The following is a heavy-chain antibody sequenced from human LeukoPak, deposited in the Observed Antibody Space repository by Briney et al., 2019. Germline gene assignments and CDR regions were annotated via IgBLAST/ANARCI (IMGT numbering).Heavy chain of an antibody. Sequence: TASETLSLTCSVAGESISRGSYSWSWIRQPPGKGLEWIGYIYYTGGTYYNPSLKSRVTISADRSKNQFSLKLTSVTAADTAVYFCAREVVMIKAGGSLHYFDYWGQGILVTVSS. CDR1: GESISRGSYS. V-gene: IGHV4-30-2*01. CDR3: AREVVMIKAGGSLHYFDY. CDR2: IYYTGGT. J-gene: IGHJ4*02. D-gene: IGHD3-22*01.